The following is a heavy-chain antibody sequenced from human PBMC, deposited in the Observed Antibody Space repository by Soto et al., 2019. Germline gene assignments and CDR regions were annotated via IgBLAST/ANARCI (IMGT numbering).Heavy chain of an antibody. J-gene: IGHJ4*02. CDR3: ASPGDTAMVPNDY. CDR2: ISSSGSTI. CDR1: GFTFSDYY. V-gene: IGHV3-11*01. Sequence: PGGSLRLSCAASGFTFSDYYMSWIRRDPGKGLEWVSYISSSGSTIYYADSVKGRFTISRDNAKNSLYLQMNSLRAEDTAVYYCASPGDTAMVPNDYWGQGTLVTVSS. D-gene: IGHD5-18*01.